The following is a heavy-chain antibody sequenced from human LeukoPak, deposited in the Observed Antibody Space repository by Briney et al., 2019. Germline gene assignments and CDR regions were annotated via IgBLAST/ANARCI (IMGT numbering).Heavy chain of an antibody. CDR1: TFTFSSYT. CDR3: VRDFLGESGAGGY. Sequence: NPGGSLRLSCATSTFTFSSYTMNWVRQAPGKGLEWVSSISPSGNSKYHADSVKGRFTISRDNAENSLYMQMNSLRAEDTGVYYCVRDFLGESGAGGYWGQGTLVTVSS. V-gene: IGHV3-21*01. CDR2: ISPSGNSK. J-gene: IGHJ4*02. D-gene: IGHD3-10*01.